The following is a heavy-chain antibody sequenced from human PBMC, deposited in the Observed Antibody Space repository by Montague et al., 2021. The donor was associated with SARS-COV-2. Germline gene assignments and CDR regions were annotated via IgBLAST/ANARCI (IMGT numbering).Heavy chain of an antibody. CDR3: ARDNPSSRRLPMTKGDYYYGMDV. J-gene: IGHJ6*02. V-gene: IGHV4-59*01. CDR1: GASMNSYY. CDR2: ISSSGST. D-gene: IGHD2/OR15-2a*01. Sequence: SETLSLTCSVSGASMNSYYWTWVRQPPGKGLEWIGYISSSGSTNYNPSLKSRVTISVDTSKIQFSLRLSSVTSADTAVYYCARDNPSSRRLPMTKGDYYYGMDVWGQGTTVTVSS.